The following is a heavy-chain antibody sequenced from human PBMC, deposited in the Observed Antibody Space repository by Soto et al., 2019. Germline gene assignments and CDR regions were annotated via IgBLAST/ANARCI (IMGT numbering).Heavy chain of an antibody. Sequence: QVQLVESGGGEVQPGRSLTISCAASGFTFSTYGMHWVRQTPGKGLEWVAVISYDGTNKFYSDSVKGRFTISRDNFKNTLTLQMNSRRADDTAVYSCAKDLQAYGNYDYYCYGMDVWGRGTRVPVSS. J-gene: IGHJ6*02. CDR1: GFTFSTYG. CDR3: AKDLQAYGNYDYYCYGMDV. CDR2: ISYDGTNK. D-gene: IGHD4-4*01. V-gene: IGHV3-30*18.